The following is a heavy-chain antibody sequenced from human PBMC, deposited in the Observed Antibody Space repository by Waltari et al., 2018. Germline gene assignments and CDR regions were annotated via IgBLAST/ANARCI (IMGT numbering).Heavy chain of an antibody. D-gene: IGHD6-13*01. CDR2: IYFSGTT. J-gene: IGHJ4*02. CDR3: ATDNRPASAGL. V-gene: IGHV4-59*01. Sequence: HVQLKESGPGLVKPSETLSLTSTVFGGPINHDYWSWIRQSPEKGLEWIGYIYFSGTTHYNPSLESRVTISIDISRTQFSLRLTSVTAADTAVYYCATDNRPASAGLWGQGTLVTVSS. CDR1: GGPINHDY.